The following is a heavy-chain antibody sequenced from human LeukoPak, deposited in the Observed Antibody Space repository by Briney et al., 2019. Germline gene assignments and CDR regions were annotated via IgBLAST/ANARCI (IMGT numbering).Heavy chain of an antibody. D-gene: IGHD3-10*01. CDR3: ARGKVLWFGELLPFDY. CDR2: INHSGST. CDR1: GGSFSGYY. J-gene: IGHJ4*02. V-gene: IGHV4-34*01. Sequence: SETLSLTCAVYGGSFSGYYWSWIRQPPGKGLEWIGEINHSGSTNYYPSLKSRVTISVDTSKNQFSLRLSSVTAADTAVYYCARGKVLWFGELLPFDYWGQGTLVTVSS.